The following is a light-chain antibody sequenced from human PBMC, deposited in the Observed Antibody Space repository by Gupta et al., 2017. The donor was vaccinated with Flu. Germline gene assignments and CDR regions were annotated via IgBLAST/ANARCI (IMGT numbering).Light chain of an antibody. CDR3: QQTYGTPPT. CDR1: QSIDRF. CDR2: AAS. V-gene: IGKV1-39*01. Sequence: DIQMTQSPSSLSASVGDRVTITCWASQSIDRFLNWYQQKPGKAPKLLIYAASRLESGVPSRFSGNGSGTDFTLTISRLQPEDFATYYCQQTYGTPPTFGQGTKVEIK. J-gene: IGKJ1*01.